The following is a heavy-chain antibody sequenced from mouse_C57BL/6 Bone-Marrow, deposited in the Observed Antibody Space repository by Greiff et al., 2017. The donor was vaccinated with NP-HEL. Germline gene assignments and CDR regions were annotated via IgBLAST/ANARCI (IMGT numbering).Heavy chain of an antibody. Sequence: VQLQQSGAELVRPGASVKLSCTASGFNIKDDYMHWVKQRPEQGLEWIGWIDPENGDTEYASKFQGKATITADTCSNTAYLQLSSLTSEDTAVYYCTIIPYYAMDYWGQGTSVTVSS. CDR3: TIIPYYAMDY. CDR2: IDPENGDT. V-gene: IGHV14-4*01. CDR1: GFNIKDDY. J-gene: IGHJ4*01.